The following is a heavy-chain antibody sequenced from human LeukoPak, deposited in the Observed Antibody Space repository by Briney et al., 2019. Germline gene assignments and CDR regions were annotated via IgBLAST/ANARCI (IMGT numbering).Heavy chain of an antibody. D-gene: IGHD3-10*01. V-gene: IGHV1-8*02. CDR1: GYTFTGYY. Sequence: GASVKVSCKASGYTFTGYYMHWVRQAPGQGLEWMGWMNPNSGNTGYAQKFQGRVTMTRNTSISTAYMELSSLRSEDTAVYYCATYYGSGSYYNFDYWGQGTLVTVSS. CDR3: ATYYGSGSYYNFDY. J-gene: IGHJ4*02. CDR2: MNPNSGNT.